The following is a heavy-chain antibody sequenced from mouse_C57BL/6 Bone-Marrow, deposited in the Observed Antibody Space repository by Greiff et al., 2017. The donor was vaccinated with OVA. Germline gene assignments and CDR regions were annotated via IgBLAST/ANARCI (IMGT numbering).Heavy chain of an antibody. J-gene: IGHJ2*01. CDR3: ARYGYYGSRCNYFDY. CDR2: IYPGSGNT. CDR1: GYTFTDYY. D-gene: IGHD1-1*01. Sequence: QVHVKQSGAELVRPGASVKLSCKASGYTFTDYYINWVKQRPGQGLEWIARIYPGSGNTYYNEKFKGKATLTAEKSSSTAYMQLSSLTSEDSAVYFCARYGYYGSRCNYFDYWGKGTTRTVAS. V-gene: IGHV1-76*01.